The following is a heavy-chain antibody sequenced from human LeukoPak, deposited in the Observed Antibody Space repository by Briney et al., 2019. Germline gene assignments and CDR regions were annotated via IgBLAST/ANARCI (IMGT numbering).Heavy chain of an antibody. Sequence: PGGSLRLSCAASGFTFSSYWMSWVRQAPGKGLEWVANINQAGSEKHYVDSVKGRFTISRDTAKSSLYLQMNSLRAEDTAVYYCARDGTAAGLYFDYSGQGTLVTVSS. CDR1: GFTFSSYW. J-gene: IGHJ4*02. CDR3: ARDGTAAGLYFDY. CDR2: INQAGSEK. V-gene: IGHV3-7*01. D-gene: IGHD6-13*01.